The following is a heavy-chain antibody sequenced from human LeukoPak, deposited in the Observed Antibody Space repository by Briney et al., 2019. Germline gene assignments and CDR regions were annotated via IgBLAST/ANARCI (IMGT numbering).Heavy chain of an antibody. CDR2: ISSSSSYI. Sequence: GGSLRLSCAASGFTFSSYSMNWVRQAPGKRLEWVSSISSSSSYIYYADSVKGRFTISRDNAKNSLYLQMNSLRAEDTAVYYCARDVERLAQMPYYFDYWGQGTLVTVSS. CDR1: GFTFSSYS. D-gene: IGHD1-1*01. CDR3: ARDVERLAQMPYYFDY. J-gene: IGHJ4*02. V-gene: IGHV3-21*01.